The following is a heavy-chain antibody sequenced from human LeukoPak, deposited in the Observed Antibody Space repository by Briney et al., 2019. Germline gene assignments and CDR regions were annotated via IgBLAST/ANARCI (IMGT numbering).Heavy chain of an antibody. Sequence: GGSLRLSCTASGFTFSTYWMTWVRQAPGKGLEWVSALSGSGLSTYYADSVKGRFTISRDNSKNTLYLQMNSLRAEDTAVYYCAKGGESSSWLFDYWGQGTLVPVSS. J-gene: IGHJ4*02. CDR1: GFTFSTYW. CDR2: LSGSGLST. CDR3: AKGGESSSWLFDY. D-gene: IGHD6-13*01. V-gene: IGHV3-23*01.